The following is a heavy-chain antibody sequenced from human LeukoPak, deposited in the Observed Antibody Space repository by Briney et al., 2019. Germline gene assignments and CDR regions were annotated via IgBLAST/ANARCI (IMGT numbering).Heavy chain of an antibody. Sequence: PSETLSLICSVSGGFNSSYYWIWMRQPPGKGLEWIGYIYTRWSTNYNPSLECRVTISVDMSKLQFSLKVSYVTAADTAVYYCARLRRMISFGIDYWGKGTLVTVSS. CDR3: ARLRRMISFGIDY. V-gene: IGHV4-4*09. CDR1: GGFNSSYY. CDR2: IYTRWST. J-gene: IGHJ4*01. D-gene: IGHD3-16*01.